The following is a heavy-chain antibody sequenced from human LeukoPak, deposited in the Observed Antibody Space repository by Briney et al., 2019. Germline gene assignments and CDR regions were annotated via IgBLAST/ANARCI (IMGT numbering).Heavy chain of an antibody. CDR1: GYTFTSYD. V-gene: IGHV1-8*01. D-gene: IGHD1-26*01. Sequence: ASVKVSCKASGYTFTSYDINWVRQATGQGLEWMGWTNPNSGNTGYAQKFQGRVTMTRNTSISTAYMELRSLRSDDTAVYYCARAAGYSGTDFDYWGQGTLVTVSS. CDR3: ARAAGYSGTDFDY. J-gene: IGHJ4*02. CDR2: TNPNSGNT.